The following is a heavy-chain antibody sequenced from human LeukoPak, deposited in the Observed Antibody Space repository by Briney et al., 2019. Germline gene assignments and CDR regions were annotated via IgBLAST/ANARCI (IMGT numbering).Heavy chain of an antibody. CDR2: IYYSGST. Sequence: ASETLSLTCTVSGGSISSSSYYWGWIRQPPGKGLEWIGSIYYSGSTYYNPSLKSRVTISIDTSKRQFSLKLSSVTAADAAVYYCARLIGGGYVDGWYFDLWGRDTLVTVSS. J-gene: IGHJ2*01. CDR3: ARLIGGGYVDGWYFDL. CDR1: GGSISSSSYY. V-gene: IGHV4-39*01. D-gene: IGHD5-12*01.